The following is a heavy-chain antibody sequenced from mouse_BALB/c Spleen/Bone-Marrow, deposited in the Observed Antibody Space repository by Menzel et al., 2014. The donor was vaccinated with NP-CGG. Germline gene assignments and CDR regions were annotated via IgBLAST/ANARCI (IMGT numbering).Heavy chain of an antibody. D-gene: IGHD4-1*01. CDR2: IHYSVGT. V-gene: IGHV3-1*02. CDR3: ARKGTGTSYFDY. Sequence: EVMLVESGPDLVKPSQLLSLTCTVTGFSITSGYSWHWIRQFPGNKLEWMGYIHYSVGTNYNPSLKSRISITRDTSKNQFFLQLNSVTTEDTATYYCARKGTGTSYFDYWGQGTTLTVSS. CDR1: GFSITSGYS. J-gene: IGHJ2*01.